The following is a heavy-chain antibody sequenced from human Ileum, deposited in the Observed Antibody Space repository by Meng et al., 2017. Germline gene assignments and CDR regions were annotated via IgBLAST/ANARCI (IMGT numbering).Heavy chain of an antibody. V-gene: IGHV4-34*01. J-gene: IGHJ4*02. CDR2: INHSGST. CDR3: ARFVVTYSNDEFASPGFDY. D-gene: IGHD4-11*01. Sequence: SETLSLTCAVYGGSFSGYYWSWIRQPPGKGLEWIGEINHSGSTNYNPSLKSRVTISVDTSKNQFSLKLSSVTAADTAVYYCARFVVTYSNDEFASPGFDYWGQGTLVTVSS. CDR1: GGSFSGYY.